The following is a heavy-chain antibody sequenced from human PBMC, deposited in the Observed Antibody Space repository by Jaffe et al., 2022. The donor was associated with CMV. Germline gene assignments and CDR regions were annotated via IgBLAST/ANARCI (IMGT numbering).Heavy chain of an antibody. CDR1: GFSVRDNY. CDR2: LYGGGSP. J-gene: IGHJ6*03. Sequence: EVQLVESGGGLIQPGGSLRLSCAASGFSVRDNYMSWVRQSPGKGLECVSVLYGGGSPYYLDSVKGRFTISKDIFKNTVTLQMNNLRGDDWAIYYCVRVTGTGAAGVLGPPSNYHYYMDVWGKGTTVTVSS. D-gene: IGHD6-13*01. V-gene: IGHV3-53*01. CDR3: VRVTGTGAAGVLGPPSNYHYYMDV.